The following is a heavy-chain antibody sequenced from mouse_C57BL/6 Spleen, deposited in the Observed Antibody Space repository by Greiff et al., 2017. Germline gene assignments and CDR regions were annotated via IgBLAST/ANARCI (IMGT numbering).Heavy chain of an antibody. V-gene: IGHV1-5*01. D-gene: IGHD4-1*01. CDR3: TRSLTVEDYFDY. Sequence: VQLQQSGTVLARPGASVKMSCKTSGYTFTSYWMHWVKQRPGQGLEWIGAIYPGNSDTSYNQKFKGKAKLTAVTSASTAYMELSSLTNEDSAVYYCTRSLTVEDYFDYWGQGTTLTVSS. CDR1: GYTFTSYW. CDR2: IYPGNSDT. J-gene: IGHJ2*01.